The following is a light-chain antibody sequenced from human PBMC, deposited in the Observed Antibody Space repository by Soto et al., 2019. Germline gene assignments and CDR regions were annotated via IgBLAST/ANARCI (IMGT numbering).Light chain of an antibody. Sequence: QSALAQPASVSGPPGQSIAISCTGGSSDIGGYNYVSWYQQHPGRAPRLLILEVTNRPSGVPDRFSGSKSGNTASLIIRGLQAEDEADYFCSSYSSKTPPYVSGTGTKVTVL. CDR3: SSYSSKTPPYV. CDR2: EVT. CDR1: SSDIGGYNY. J-gene: IGLJ1*01. V-gene: IGLV2-14*01.